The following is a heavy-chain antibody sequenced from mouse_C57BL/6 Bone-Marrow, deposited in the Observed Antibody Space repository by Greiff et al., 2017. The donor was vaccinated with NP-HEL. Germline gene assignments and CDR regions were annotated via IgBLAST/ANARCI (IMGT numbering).Heavy chain of an antibody. CDR3: ARRGRVITTVVESPGYFDV. V-gene: IGHV1-9*01. D-gene: IGHD1-1*01. J-gene: IGHJ1*03. CDR2: ILPGSGST. CDR1: GYTFTGYW. Sequence: QVQLQQSGAELMKPGASVKLSCKATGYTFTGYWIEWVKQRPGHGLEWIGEILPGSGSTNYNEKFKGKATFTADTSSNTAYMQLSSLTTEDSAIYYCARRGRVITTVVESPGYFDVWGTGTTVTVSS.